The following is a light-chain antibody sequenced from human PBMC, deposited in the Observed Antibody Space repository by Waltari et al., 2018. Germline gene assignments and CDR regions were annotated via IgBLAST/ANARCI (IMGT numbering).Light chain of an antibody. Sequence: IVLTQSPATLSLSPGERATLSCRASQSVSSYLAWYPQKPGQAPRLLIYDASNRATGIPARFSGSGSGTDFTLTISSLEPEDFAVYYCQQRSNWPPKITFGQGTRLEIK. J-gene: IGKJ5*01. CDR1: QSVSSY. CDR2: DAS. V-gene: IGKV3-11*01. CDR3: QQRSNWPPKIT.